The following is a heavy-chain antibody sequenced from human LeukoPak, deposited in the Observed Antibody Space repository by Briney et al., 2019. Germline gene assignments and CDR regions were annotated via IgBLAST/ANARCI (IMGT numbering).Heavy chain of an antibody. CDR3: VRGVVIPATITYWFDP. CDR2: INPSGGST. CDR1: GYTFSSYY. D-gene: IGHD2-2*02. V-gene: IGHV1-46*01. Sequence: ASVKVSCKASGYTFSSYYMHWVRQAPGQGLEWMGIINPSGGSTSYAQKFQGRVTITRDTSTSTVYVELSSLRSEDTAVYYCVRGVVIPATITYWFDPWGQGTLVTVSS. J-gene: IGHJ5*02.